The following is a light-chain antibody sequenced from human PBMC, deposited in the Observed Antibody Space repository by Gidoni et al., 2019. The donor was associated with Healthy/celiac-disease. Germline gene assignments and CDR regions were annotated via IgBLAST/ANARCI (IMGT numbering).Light chain of an antibody. J-gene: IGKJ4*01. V-gene: IGKV1-39*01. CDR1: QSISSY. CDR3: QQSYSTPLLT. Sequence: IQMPHSLSSLSASVGDRVTITCRASQSISSYLNWYQQKPGKAPKLLIYAASRLQSGVPSRFSGSGSGTDFTLTISSLQPEDFATYYCQQSYSTPLLTFGGGTKVEIK. CDR2: AAS.